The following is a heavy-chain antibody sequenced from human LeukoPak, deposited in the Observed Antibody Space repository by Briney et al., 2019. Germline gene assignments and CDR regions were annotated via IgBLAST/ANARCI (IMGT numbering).Heavy chain of an antibody. CDR3: ATAPQRSTTAAHYYYYYYMDV. Sequence: ASVKVSCKASGYTFTSYGISWVRQAPGEGLEWMGWISAYNGNTNYAQKLQGRVTMTTDTSTSTAYMELRSLRSEDTAVYYCATAPQRSTTAAHYYYYYYMDVWGKGTTVTVSS. D-gene: IGHD2/OR15-2a*01. V-gene: IGHV1-18*01. CDR1: GYTFTSYG. CDR2: ISAYNGNT. J-gene: IGHJ6*03.